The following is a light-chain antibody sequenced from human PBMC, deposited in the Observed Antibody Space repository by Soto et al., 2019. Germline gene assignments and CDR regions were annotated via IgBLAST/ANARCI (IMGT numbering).Light chain of an antibody. Sequence: DIQMTQSPSSVSGSVGDRVTITCRASQGISSHLAWYQQKPGKAPKLLIYAASSLQSGVPSRFSGSGSGTDFTLTISSLQSEDFATYYCQQANSFPITFGQGTRLEIK. J-gene: IGKJ5*01. V-gene: IGKV1-12*01. CDR3: QQANSFPIT. CDR2: AAS. CDR1: QGISSH.